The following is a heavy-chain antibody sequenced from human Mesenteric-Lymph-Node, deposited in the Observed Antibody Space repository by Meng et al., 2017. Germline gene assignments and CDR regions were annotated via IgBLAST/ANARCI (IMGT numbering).Heavy chain of an antibody. CDR3: ARVAVAGLRYFQH. D-gene: IGHD6-19*01. Sequence: QGQRLRCGGELKKTGAAEKVSGKDSGYTFPNIGMNWGRQSPGKGLEWMGWINSDTGNPTYAHGFTGRFVFSLDTSVSTAYLQISGLKAEDTAVYYCARVAVAGLRYFQHWGQGTLVTVSS. V-gene: IGHV7-4-1*02. CDR2: INSDTGNP. CDR1: GYTFPNIG. J-gene: IGHJ1*01.